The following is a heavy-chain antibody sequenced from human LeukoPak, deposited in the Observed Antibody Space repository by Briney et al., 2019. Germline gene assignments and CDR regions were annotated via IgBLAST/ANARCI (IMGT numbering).Heavy chain of an antibody. D-gene: IGHD6-19*01. V-gene: IGHV3-23*01. Sequence: GESLRLSCAASGFAFSNQAMGWVRQAPGKGLEWVSVISDSGSITYYADSVKGRFTISRDNSQNTLFLQMNSLRAEDTAVYYCAKDARRTDGWYFFDYWGQGALVTVSS. J-gene: IGHJ4*02. CDR3: AKDARRTDGWYFFDY. CDR1: GFAFSNQA. CDR2: ISDSGSIT.